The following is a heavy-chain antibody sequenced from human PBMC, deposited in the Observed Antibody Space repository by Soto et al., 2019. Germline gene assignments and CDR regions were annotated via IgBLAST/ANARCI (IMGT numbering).Heavy chain of an antibody. CDR2: ITTSGGNT. V-gene: IGHV3-23*01. CDR3: AGRYCTNGVCYTNYDYYIDV. Sequence: EVQLLESGGGLVQPGGSLRLSCAASGFTFSTYAMSWVRQAPGKGLEWVSTITTSGGNTYYADSVQGRFTISRENSKNTLYLQMNSLRAEDTAVYYCAGRYCTNGVCYTNYDYYIDVWGKGTTVTVSS. J-gene: IGHJ6*03. CDR1: GFTFSTYA. D-gene: IGHD2-8*01.